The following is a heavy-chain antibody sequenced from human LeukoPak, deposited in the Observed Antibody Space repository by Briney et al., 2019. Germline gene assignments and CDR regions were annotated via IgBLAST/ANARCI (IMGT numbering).Heavy chain of an antibody. CDR2: INPKNGGT. D-gene: IGHD6-19*01. CDR1: GYTFSGYY. J-gene: IGHJ4*02. V-gene: IGHV1-2*02. Sequence: ASVKVSCTASGYTFSGYYMYWVRQAPGQGLEWMGWINPKNGGTNYAQKFQGRVTVTRDKSISTAYMELNRLISDDTAVYYCATGGAVAGTKFDYWGQGTLVTVSS. CDR3: ATGGAVAGTKFDY.